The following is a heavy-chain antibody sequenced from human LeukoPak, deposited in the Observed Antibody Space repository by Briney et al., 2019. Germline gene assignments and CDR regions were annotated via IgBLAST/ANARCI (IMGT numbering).Heavy chain of an antibody. CDR2: INHSGST. CDR1: GGSFSGCY. Sequence: SETLSLTCAVYGGSFSGCYWSWIRQPPGKGLEWIGEINHSGSTNYNPSLKSRVTISVDTSKNQFSLKLSSVTAADTAVYYCARDSAAAALFDYWGQGTLVTVSS. D-gene: IGHD6-13*01. J-gene: IGHJ4*02. V-gene: IGHV4-34*01. CDR3: ARDSAAAALFDY.